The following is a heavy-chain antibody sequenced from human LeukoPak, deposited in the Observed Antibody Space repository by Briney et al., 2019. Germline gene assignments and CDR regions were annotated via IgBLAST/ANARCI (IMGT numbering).Heavy chain of an antibody. D-gene: IGHD5-12*01. CDR3: ARGHNSGYDTRAASFDY. V-gene: IGHV1-69*01. J-gene: IGHJ4*02. Sequence: IXXVXQARGQGXXWMXXXXXIFRTASYAQKFQGRVTITADESTSTAYMELGSLRSEDTAVYYCARGHNSGYDTRAASFDYWGQGTLVTVSS. CDR2: XXXIFRTA.